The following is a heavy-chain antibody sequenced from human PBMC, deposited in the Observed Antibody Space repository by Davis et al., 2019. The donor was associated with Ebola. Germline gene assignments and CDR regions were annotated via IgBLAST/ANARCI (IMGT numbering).Heavy chain of an antibody. CDR3: ARRRLSFEAIDY. J-gene: IGHJ4*02. CDR2: IYHSGTT. CDR1: GYSISSGYY. V-gene: IGHV4-38-2*02. D-gene: IGHD1-26*01. Sequence: SETLSLTCTVSGYSISSGYYWGWIRQPPGKGLEWIGIIYHSGTTYYNPSLKSRVTISVDTSTNQFSLKLSSVSATDTAIYYCARRRLSFEAIDYWGQGTLVTVSS.